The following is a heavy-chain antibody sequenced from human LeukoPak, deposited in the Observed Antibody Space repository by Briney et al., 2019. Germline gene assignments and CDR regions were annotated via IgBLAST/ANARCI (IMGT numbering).Heavy chain of an antibody. CDR3: ARAMTTGRGDYFDY. D-gene: IGHD4-17*01. CDR2: INWNGGST. Sequence: PGGSLRLSCAASGFTFDDYGMSWVRQAPGKGLERVSGINWNGGSTGYADSVKGRFTISRDNAKNSLYLQMNSLRAEDTALYHCARAMTTGRGDYFDYWGQGTLVTVSS. CDR1: GFTFDDYG. V-gene: IGHV3-20*01. J-gene: IGHJ4*02.